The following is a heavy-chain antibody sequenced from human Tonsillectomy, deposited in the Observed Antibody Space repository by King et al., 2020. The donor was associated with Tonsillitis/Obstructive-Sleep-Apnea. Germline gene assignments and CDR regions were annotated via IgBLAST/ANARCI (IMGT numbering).Heavy chain of an antibody. V-gene: IGHV4-34*01. CDR2: IDHSGTT. CDR3: ARGRWYFDL. Sequence: VQLQQWGAGLLKPSETLSLTCAVYGGSFNNYYWSWIRQPPGKGLEWIGDIDHSGTTNYNPSLKSRVTISVDTFKNQFSLSLRSVTAADTAVYYCARGRWYFDLWGRDPLVTVSS. CDR1: GGSFNNYY. J-gene: IGHJ2*01.